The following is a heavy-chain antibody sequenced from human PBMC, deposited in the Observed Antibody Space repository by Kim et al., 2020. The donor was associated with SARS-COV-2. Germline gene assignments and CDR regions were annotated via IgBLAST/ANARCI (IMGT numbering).Heavy chain of an antibody. CDR1: GFTFKNFA. V-gene: IGHV3-74*01. J-gene: IGHJ2*01. CDR3: ARPSYYDGDGFSWHFDL. D-gene: IGHD3-22*01. Sequence: GGSLRLSCVASGFTFKNFAMHWVRQAPGKGLVWVSLINSDATRTTYADSVKGRFTISRDNAKNTLYLQMNSLRAEDTAVYYCARPSYYDGDGFSWHFDLWGRGTLVTVSS. CDR2: INSDATRT.